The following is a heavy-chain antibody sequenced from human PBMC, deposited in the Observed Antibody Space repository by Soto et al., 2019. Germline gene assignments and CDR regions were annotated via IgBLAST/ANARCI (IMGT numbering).Heavy chain of an antibody. D-gene: IGHD5-18*01. V-gene: IGHV3-30-3*01. Sequence: SLRLSCAASGFTFSSYAMHWVRQAPGKGLEWVAVISYDGSNKYYADSVKGRFTISRDNSKNTLYLQMNSLRAEDTAVYYCASASGYSYGSPDFDYWGQGTLVTVSS. CDR3: ASASGYSYGSPDFDY. CDR1: GFTFSSYA. J-gene: IGHJ4*02. CDR2: ISYDGSNK.